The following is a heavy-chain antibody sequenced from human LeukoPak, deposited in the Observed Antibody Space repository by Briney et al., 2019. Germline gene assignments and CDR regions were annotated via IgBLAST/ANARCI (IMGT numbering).Heavy chain of an antibody. CDR3: ARGRIVGATNNWFDP. D-gene: IGHD1-26*01. CDR1: GGSISSYY. V-gene: IGHV4-4*07. Sequence: SETLSRTCTVSGGSISSYYWSWIRQPAGKGLEWIGRIYTSGSTNYNPSLKSRVTMSVDTSKNQFSLKLSSVTAADTAVYYCARGRIVGATNNWFDPWGQGTLVTVSS. CDR2: IYTSGST. J-gene: IGHJ5*02.